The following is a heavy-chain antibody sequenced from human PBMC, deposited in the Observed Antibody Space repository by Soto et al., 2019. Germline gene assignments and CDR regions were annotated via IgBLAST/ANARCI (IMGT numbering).Heavy chain of an antibody. V-gene: IGHV1-46*01. D-gene: IGHD3-10*01. CDR2: ISPSAGTT. J-gene: IGHJ4*02. CDR3: ARDPLIAGAGAYFDH. CDR1: GYTFTSYY. Sequence: ASVKVSCKASGYTFTSYYMQWVRQAPGQGLEWMGIISPSAGTTTYAQKFQGRVTMTRDTSTGTVYMEVSSLRSEDTAVYYCARDPLIAGAGAYFDHWGQGTLVTVSS.